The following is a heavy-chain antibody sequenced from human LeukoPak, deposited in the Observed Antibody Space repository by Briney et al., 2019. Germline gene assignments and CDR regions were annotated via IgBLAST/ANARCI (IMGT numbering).Heavy chain of an antibody. V-gene: IGHV3-33*01. CDR1: GFTFSSYG. J-gene: IGHJ4*02. CDR3: ARDGGYSYGYGFDY. CDR2: IWYDGSNK. Sequence: QPGGSLRLSCAASGFTFSSYGMHWVRQAPGKGLEWVAFIWYDGSNKYYADSVKGRFTISRDNSKNTLYLQMNSLRAEDTAVYYCARDGGYSYGYGFDYWGQGTLVTVSS. D-gene: IGHD5-18*01.